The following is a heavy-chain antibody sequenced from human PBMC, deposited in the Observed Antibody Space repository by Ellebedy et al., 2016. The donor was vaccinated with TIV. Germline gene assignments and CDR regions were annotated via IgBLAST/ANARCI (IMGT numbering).Heavy chain of an antibody. CDR1: GGTFSSYA. V-gene: IGHV1-69*13. J-gene: IGHJ1*01. D-gene: IGHD1-1*01. Sequence: SVKVSXKASGGTFSSYAISWVRQAPGQGLEWMGGIIPIFGTANYAQKFQGRVTITADESTSTAYMELSSLRSEDTAVYYCARAGEGYTSEYFQHWGQGTLVTVSS. CDR2: IIPIFGTA. CDR3: ARAGEGYTSEYFQH.